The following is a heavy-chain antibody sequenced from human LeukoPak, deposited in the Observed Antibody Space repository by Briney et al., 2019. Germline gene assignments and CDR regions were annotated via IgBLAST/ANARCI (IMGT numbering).Heavy chain of an antibody. J-gene: IGHJ5*02. Sequence: GGSLRLSCAASGFTFSSYRMNWVRQAPGKGLEWVSSISSSSSYIYYADSVKGRFTISRDNAKNSLYLQMNSLRAEDTAVYYCARFNLWLVLSLDPWGQGTLVTVSS. V-gene: IGHV3-21*01. CDR3: ARFNLWLVLSLDP. D-gene: IGHD6-19*01. CDR1: GFTFSSYR. CDR2: ISSSSSYI.